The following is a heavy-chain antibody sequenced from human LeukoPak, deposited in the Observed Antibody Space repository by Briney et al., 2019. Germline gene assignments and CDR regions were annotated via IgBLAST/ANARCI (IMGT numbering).Heavy chain of an antibody. Sequence: PGGSPRLSCAASGFTFSSYGMHWVRQAPGKGLEWVAVISYDGSNKYYADSVKGRFTISRDNSKNTLYLQMNSLRAEDTAVYYCSSTSPYLDPWGQGTLVTVSS. D-gene: IGHD2-2*01. CDR2: ISYDGSNK. V-gene: IGHV3-30*03. CDR3: SSTSPYLDP. J-gene: IGHJ5*02. CDR1: GFTFSSYG.